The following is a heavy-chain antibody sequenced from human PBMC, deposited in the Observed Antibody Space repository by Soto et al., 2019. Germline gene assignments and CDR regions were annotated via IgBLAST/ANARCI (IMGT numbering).Heavy chain of an antibody. J-gene: IGHJ6*02. D-gene: IGHD3-10*01. Sequence: QLQLVESGGGVVQPGTSLRLSCAASGFTFSLYGMHWVRQPPGKGLEWVAVIWYDGSNTYYADSVKGRFTISRDNSKNTLYLQMNSLRAEDAAVYYCARGNYNYYYDMDVWGQGTTVTVSS. CDR1: GFTFSLYG. CDR2: IWYDGSNT. V-gene: IGHV3-33*01. CDR3: ARGNYNYYYDMDV.